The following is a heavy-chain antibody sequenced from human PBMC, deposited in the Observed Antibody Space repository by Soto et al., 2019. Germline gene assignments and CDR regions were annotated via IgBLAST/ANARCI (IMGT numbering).Heavy chain of an antibody. CDR1: GGSVSSSGYY. CDR2: IYYSGST. J-gene: IGHJ4*02. CDR3: ASGLVTTLHY. D-gene: IGHD4-17*01. V-gene: IGHV4-39*07. Sequence: SETLSLTCTVSGGSVSSSGYYWGWIRQPPGKGLEWIGTIYYSGSTYYNPSLKSRVTISVDTSKNQFSLKLSSVTAADTAVYYCASGLVTTLHYWGQGTLVTVSS.